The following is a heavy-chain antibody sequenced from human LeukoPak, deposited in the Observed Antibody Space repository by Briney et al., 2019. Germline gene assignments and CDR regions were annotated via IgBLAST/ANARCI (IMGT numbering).Heavy chain of an antibody. J-gene: IGHJ4*02. CDR1: GIIFGTYA. D-gene: IGHD2-21*01. V-gene: IGHV3-23*01. CDR3: ASGASGDFIFDY. CDR2: ISGSGGRT. Sequence: GGSLRLSCEASGIIFGTYAMSWVRQVPGKGLEWVSAISGSGGRTYHADSVKGRFTISRDNSKNTLYLQMNSLRAEDTAVYYCASGASGDFIFDYWGQGTLVTVSS.